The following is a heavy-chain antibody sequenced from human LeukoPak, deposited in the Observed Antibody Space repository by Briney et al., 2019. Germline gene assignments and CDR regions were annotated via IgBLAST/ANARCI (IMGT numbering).Heavy chain of an antibody. CDR3: ARHGAGLVITHDAFDI. J-gene: IGHJ3*02. CDR1: GFTFSSYA. D-gene: IGHD3/OR15-3a*01. V-gene: IGHV3-11*01. CDR2: ISSSGSTI. Sequence: GGSLRLSCAASGFTFSSYAMSWIRQAPGKGLEWVSYISSSGSTIYYADSVKGRFTISRDNAKNSLYLQMNSLRAEDTAVYYCARHGAGLVITHDAFDIWGQGTMVTVSS.